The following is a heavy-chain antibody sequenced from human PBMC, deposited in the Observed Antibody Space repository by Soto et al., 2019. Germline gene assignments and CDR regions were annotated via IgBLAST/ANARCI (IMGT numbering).Heavy chain of an antibody. CDR2: INHSGST. V-gene: IGHV4-34*01. CDR1: GGSFSGYY. J-gene: IGHJ6*03. Sequence: PSETLSLTCAVYGGSFSGYYWSWIRQPPGKGLEWIGEINHSGSTNYNPSLKSRVTISVDTSKNQFSLKLSSVTAADTAVYYCARGRRSRSHYYYYYMDVWGKGTTVTASS. CDR3: ARGRRSRSHYYYYYMDV. D-gene: IGHD2-15*01.